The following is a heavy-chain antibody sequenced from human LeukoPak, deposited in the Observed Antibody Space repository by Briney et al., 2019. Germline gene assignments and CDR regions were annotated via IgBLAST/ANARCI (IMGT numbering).Heavy chain of an antibody. Sequence: PSETLSLNCTVSGGSISSSFCYWGWIRQPPGKGLEWIGSIYSSGSTYYNPSLKCRVTISVDASKNQCTLKLSSVTAADTAVYYCARVAVTTVTKLDYWGQGTLVIVSS. V-gene: IGHV4-39*06. CDR2: IYSSGST. CDR3: ARVAVTTVTKLDY. D-gene: IGHD4-11*01. CDR1: GGSISSSFCY. J-gene: IGHJ4*02.